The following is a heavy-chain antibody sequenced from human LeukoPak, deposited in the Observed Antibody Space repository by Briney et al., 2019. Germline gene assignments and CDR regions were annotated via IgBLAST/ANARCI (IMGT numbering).Heavy chain of an antibody. Sequence: GGSLRLSCAASGFTFDDYAMHWVRQAPGKGLEWVSGISWNSGSIGYADSVKGRFTISRDNAKNSLYLQMNSLRAEDTALYYCATPHFDYWGQGTLVTVSS. CDR1: GFTFDDYA. CDR3: ATPHFDY. CDR2: ISWNSGSI. V-gene: IGHV3-9*01. J-gene: IGHJ4*02.